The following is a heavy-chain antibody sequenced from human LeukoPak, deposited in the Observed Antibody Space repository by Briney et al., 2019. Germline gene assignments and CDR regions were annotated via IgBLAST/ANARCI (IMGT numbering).Heavy chain of an antibody. CDR3: AKDQGYSYGSTDY. J-gene: IGHJ4*02. D-gene: IGHD5-18*01. CDR1: GFIFSDYY. Sequence: GGSLRLSCAASGFIFSDYYMDWVRQAPGKGLEWVSGISGSGGSTYYADSVKGRYTISRDKSKNTLSLQMNSLRAEDTAVYYCAKDQGYSYGSTDYWGQGTLVTVSS. CDR2: ISGSGGST. V-gene: IGHV3-23*01.